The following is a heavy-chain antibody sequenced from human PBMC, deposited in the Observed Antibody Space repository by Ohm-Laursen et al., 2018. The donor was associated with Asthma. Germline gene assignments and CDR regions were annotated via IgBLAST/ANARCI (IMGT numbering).Heavy chain of an antibody. D-gene: IGHD6-19*01. CDR1: GGSISSSNW. Sequence: PGTLSLTCAVSGGSISSSNWWSWVRQPPGKGLEWIGEIYHSGSTNYNPSLKSRVTISVDKSKNQFSLKLSSVTAADTAVYYCARRSIESSGWLYYFDYWGQGTLVTVSS. CDR3: ARRSIESSGWLYYFDY. J-gene: IGHJ4*02. CDR2: IYHSGST. V-gene: IGHV4-4*03.